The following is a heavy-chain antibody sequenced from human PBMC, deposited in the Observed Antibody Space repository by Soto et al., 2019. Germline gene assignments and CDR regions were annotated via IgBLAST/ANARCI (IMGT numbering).Heavy chain of an antibody. Sequence: GGSLRLSCAASGFTSSNYWMHWVRQAPWKGLVWVSRIKSDGSSTTYADSVKGRFTISRDNAKNTLDLQMHGLRGEDMAVYYCARSVRSGSFPYYYYAMDVWGQGTTVTVSS. D-gene: IGHD3-10*01. CDR1: GFTSSNYW. CDR3: ARSVRSGSFPYYYYAMDV. V-gene: IGHV3-74*01. J-gene: IGHJ6*02. CDR2: IKSDGSST.